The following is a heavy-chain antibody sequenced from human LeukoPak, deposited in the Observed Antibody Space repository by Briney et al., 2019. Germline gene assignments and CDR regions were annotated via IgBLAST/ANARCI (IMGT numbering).Heavy chain of an antibody. D-gene: IGHD2-8*01. CDR2: IWYDGSNK. CDR3: ASKYCTISTCGRPY. V-gene: IGHV3-33*01. CDR1: GFTFSDYG. J-gene: IGHJ4*02. Sequence: GGSLRLSCAASGFTFSDYGMYWVRQAPGKGLEWVAVIWYDGSNKYYGDSVKGRFTISRDNSKNTLYLQMNSLRPEDAAVYYCASKYCTISTCGRPYWGQGTLVTVSS.